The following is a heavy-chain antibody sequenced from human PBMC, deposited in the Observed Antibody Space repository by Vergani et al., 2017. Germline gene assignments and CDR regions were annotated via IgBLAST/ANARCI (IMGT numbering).Heavy chain of an antibody. D-gene: IGHD6-19*01. CDR2: INAGNGNT. Sequence: QVQLVQSGAEVKKPGASVKVSCKASGYTFTSYATHWVRQAPGQRLEWMGWINAGNGNTKYSQKFQGRVTITRDTSAGSAYMELSSLRAEDTAVYYCARGQWLALDYWGQGTLVTVSS. V-gene: IGHV1-3*01. CDR1: GYTFTSYA. J-gene: IGHJ4*02. CDR3: ARGQWLALDY.